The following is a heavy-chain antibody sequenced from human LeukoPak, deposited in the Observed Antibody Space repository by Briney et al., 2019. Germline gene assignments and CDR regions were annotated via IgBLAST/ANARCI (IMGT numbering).Heavy chain of an antibody. J-gene: IGHJ6*03. CDR2: IIPIFGTA. D-gene: IGHD3-9*01. Sequence: GASVKVSCKASGYTFTDYYIHWVRQAPGQGLEWMGGIIPIFGTANYAQKFQGRVTITADESTSTAYMELSSLRSEDTAVYYCARGKTGYRPRDYYYYMDVWGKGTTVTISS. V-gene: IGHV1-69*13. CDR3: ARGKTGYRPRDYYYYMDV. CDR1: GYTFTDYY.